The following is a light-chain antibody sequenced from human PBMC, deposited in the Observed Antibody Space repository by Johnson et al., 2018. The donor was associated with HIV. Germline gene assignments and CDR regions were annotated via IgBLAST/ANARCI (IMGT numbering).Light chain of an antibody. J-gene: IGLJ1*01. Sequence: QSVLTQPPSVSAAPGQKVTISCSGSSSNIGNNYVSWYQQLPGTAPKLLIYDNNKRPSGIPDRFSGSKSGTSATLGITVLQTGDEADYYCGTWDSSLTTSYVFGTGTKVIVV. CDR2: DNN. CDR3: GTWDSSLTTSYV. CDR1: SSNIGNNY. V-gene: IGLV1-51*01.